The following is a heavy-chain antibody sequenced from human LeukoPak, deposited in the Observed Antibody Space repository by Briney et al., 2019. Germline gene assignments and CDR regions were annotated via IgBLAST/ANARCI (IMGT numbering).Heavy chain of an antibody. V-gene: IGHV4-34*01. Sequence: SETLSLTCAVYGGSFSGYYWSWIRQPPGKGLEWIGEINHSGSTNYNPSLESRVTISVDTSKNQFSPKLSSVTAADTAVYYCATSGWYLLPGIYWGQGTLVTVSS. J-gene: IGHJ4*02. D-gene: IGHD6-19*01. CDR2: INHSGST. CDR1: GGSFSGYY. CDR3: ATSGWYLLPGIY.